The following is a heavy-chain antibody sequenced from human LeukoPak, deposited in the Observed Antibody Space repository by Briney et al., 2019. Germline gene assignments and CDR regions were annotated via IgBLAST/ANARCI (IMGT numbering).Heavy chain of an antibody. Sequence: GGSLTLSCATSGFTLGGSVVSWVRQAPGRGVEWVGLIRYAADNYATAYTASMKGRFTISRDDSRDTAYLHMNSLKTEDTAVYFCTSWIAEDGAEYWGQGTLVTVSS. CDR2: IRYAADNYAT. CDR1: GFTLGGSV. J-gene: IGHJ4*02. V-gene: IGHV3-73*01. CDR3: TSWIAEDGAEY. D-gene: IGHD6-19*01.